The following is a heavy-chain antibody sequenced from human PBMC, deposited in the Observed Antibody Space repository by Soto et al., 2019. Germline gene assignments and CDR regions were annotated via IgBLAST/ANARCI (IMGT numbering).Heavy chain of an antibody. Sequence: GVSLRLSCAASGFTFSSYAMSWVRQAPGKGLEWVSAISGSGGSTYYADSVKGRFTISRDNSKNTLYLQMNSLRAEDTAVYYCAKGGLLKYCSSTSCLFLFDYWGQGTLVTVSS. CDR2: ISGSGGST. CDR1: GFTFSSYA. J-gene: IGHJ4*02. CDR3: AKGGLLKYCSSTSCLFLFDY. V-gene: IGHV3-23*01. D-gene: IGHD2-2*01.